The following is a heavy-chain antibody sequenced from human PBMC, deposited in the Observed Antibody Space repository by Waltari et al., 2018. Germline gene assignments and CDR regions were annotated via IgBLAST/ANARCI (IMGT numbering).Heavy chain of an antibody. Sequence: QVQLQESGPGLVKPSETLSLTCAVSGYSIRSGYYWGWLRQPPGKGLEWIGNIFHSGSTYYNPSLKSRVTISVDTSKNQFSLKLSSVTAADTAVYYCARHVYTTLDYWGQGTLVTVSS. J-gene: IGHJ4*02. V-gene: IGHV4-38-2*01. CDR1: GYSIRSGYY. CDR3: ARHVYTTLDY. D-gene: IGHD3-16*01. CDR2: IFHSGST.